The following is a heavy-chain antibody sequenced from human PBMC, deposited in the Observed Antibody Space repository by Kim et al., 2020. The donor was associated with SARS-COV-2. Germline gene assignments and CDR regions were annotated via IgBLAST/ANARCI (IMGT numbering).Heavy chain of an antibody. CDR3: VTAVAQLYYYYGMDV. Sequence: KFQGRVTITADESTSTAYMELSSLRSEDTAVYYCVTAVAQLYYYYGMDVWGQGTTVTVSS. J-gene: IGHJ6*02. D-gene: IGHD6-19*01. V-gene: IGHV1-69*01.